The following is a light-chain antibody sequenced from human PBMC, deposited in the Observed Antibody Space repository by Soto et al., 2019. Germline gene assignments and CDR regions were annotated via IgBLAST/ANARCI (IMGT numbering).Light chain of an antibody. V-gene: IGKV1-27*01. CDR2: AAS. J-gene: IGKJ2*01. CDR3: QKYNSAPYT. CDR1: QGISNY. Sequence: DIQMTQSPSSLSASVGDRVSITCRASQGISNYLAWYQQKPGKVPKLLIYAASTLQSGVSSRFSGSGSGTDITLTISSLQPEDVATYYCQKYNSAPYTFGQGTKLDIK.